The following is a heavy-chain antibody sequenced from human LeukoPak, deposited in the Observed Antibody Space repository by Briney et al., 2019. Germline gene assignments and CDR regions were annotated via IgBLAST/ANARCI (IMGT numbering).Heavy chain of an antibody. CDR1: GYTFTNYE. J-gene: IGHJ5*02. V-gene: IGHV1-8*03. CDR2: MNPNSGNT. D-gene: IGHD3-10*01. Sequence: ASVKVSCKASGYTFTNYEINWLRQATGQGLEWMGWMNPNSGNTGSAQKFQGRVTITRDTSITTVYMELRSLTSGDTAFYYCARGGYYYGSGSRNWFDPWGQGTLVTVSS. CDR3: ARGGYYYGSGSRNWFDP.